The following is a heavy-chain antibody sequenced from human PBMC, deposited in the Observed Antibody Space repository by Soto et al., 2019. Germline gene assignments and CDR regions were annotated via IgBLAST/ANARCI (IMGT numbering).Heavy chain of an antibody. J-gene: IGHJ4*02. Sequence: SETLSLTCTVSGGSISSYYWSWIRQPPGKGLEWIGYIYYSGSTNYNPSLKSRVTISVDTSKNQFSLKLSSVTAADTAVYYCARQYCGGDCYDDYWGQGTLVTVSS. CDR2: IYYSGST. D-gene: IGHD2-21*01. CDR1: GGSISSYY. V-gene: IGHV4-59*08. CDR3: ARQYCGGDCYDDY.